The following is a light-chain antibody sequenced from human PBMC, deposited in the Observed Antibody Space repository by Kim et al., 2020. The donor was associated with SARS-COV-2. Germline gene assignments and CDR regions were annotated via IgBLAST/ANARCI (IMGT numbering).Light chain of an antibody. CDR3: QQYGRPYT. V-gene: IGKV3-20*01. CDR2: GAY. Sequence: EIVLTQSPGTLSLSPGERVTLSCRASHTVSSIYLAWYQQKPGQAPRLLIYGAYSRATVIPDRFSGSGSGTDFTLTISRLEPEDFAVYSCQQYGRPYTFGQGTKLEI. CDR1: HTVSSIY. J-gene: IGKJ2*01.